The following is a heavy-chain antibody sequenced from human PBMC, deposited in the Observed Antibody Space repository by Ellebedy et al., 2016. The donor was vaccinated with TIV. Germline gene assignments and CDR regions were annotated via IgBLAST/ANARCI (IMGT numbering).Heavy chain of an antibody. V-gene: IGHV3-15*01. CDR1: GFTFSSYA. CDR2: IRSKTGGGTT. D-gene: IGHD2-15*01. Sequence: GESLKISCAASGFTFSSYAMSWVRQAPGKGLEWVGGIRSKTGGGTTDYDEPVKGRFTISRDDSKNTLYLQMNSLKTEDTAVYYCTTVMVVAATPAVDYWGQGTLVTVSS. CDR3: TTVMVVAATPAVDY. J-gene: IGHJ4*02.